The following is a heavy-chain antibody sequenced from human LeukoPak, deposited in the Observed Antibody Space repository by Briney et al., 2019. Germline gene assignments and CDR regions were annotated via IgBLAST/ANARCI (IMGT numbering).Heavy chain of an antibody. V-gene: IGHV1-69*13. J-gene: IGHJ5*02. CDR1: GGTFSSYA. CDR3: ARAPGTMVRGVIQGFDP. Sequence: GASVKVSCKASGGTFSSYAISWVRQAPGQGLEWMGGIIPIFGTANYAQKFQGRVTITADESTSTAYMELSSLRSEDTAVYYCARAPGTMVRGVIQGFDPWGQGTLVTVSS. D-gene: IGHD3-10*01. CDR2: IIPIFGTA.